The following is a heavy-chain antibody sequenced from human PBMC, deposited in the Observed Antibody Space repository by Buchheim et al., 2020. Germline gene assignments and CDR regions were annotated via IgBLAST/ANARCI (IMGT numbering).Heavy chain of an antibody. D-gene: IGHD4-17*01. J-gene: IGHJ4*02. CDR1: GFTFSSYA. V-gene: IGHV3-23*01. CDR2: ISGSGSGT. CDR3: AKAPNDYGDQPILRDFRY. Sequence: EVQLLESGGGLVQPGGSLRLSCAASGFTFSSYAMNWVRQAPGKGLEWVSAISGSGSGTYYADSVKGRFTISRDNSKNTLYLQMNSLRAEDRAIYYCAKAPNDYGDQPILRDFRYWGQGTL.